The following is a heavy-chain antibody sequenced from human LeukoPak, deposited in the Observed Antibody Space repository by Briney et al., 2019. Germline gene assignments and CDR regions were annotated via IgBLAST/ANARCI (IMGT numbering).Heavy chain of an antibody. CDR1: GFTFGSYA. CDR2: ISGSGGST. CDR3: AKGRGIVGALNWFDP. J-gene: IGHJ5*02. Sequence: GGSLRLSCAASGFTFGSYAMSWVRQAPGKGLEWVSAISGSGGSTYYADSVKGRFTISRDNSKNTLYLQMNSLRAEDTAVYYSAKGRGIVGALNWFDPWGQGTLVTVSS. V-gene: IGHV3-23*01. D-gene: IGHD1-26*01.